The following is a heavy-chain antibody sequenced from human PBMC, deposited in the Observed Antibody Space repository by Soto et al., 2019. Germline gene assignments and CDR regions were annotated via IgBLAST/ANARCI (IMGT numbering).Heavy chain of an antibody. V-gene: IGHV1-18*04. D-gene: IGHD3-22*01. CDR2: ISAYDGYT. CDR1: GYTFTSYY. CDR3: ARGGFYDSSGARNYYYYGMNV. J-gene: IGHJ6*02. Sequence: ASVKVSCKASGYTFTSYYMHWVRQAPGQGLEWLGWISAYDGYTNYAQLLQGRVSMTTDTSTKTAYMELRSLRSDDTAMYYCARGGFYDSSGARNYYYYGMNVWGQGTTVTVSS.